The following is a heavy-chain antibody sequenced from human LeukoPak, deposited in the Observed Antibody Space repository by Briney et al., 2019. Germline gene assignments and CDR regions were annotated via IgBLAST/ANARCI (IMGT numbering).Heavy chain of an antibody. J-gene: IGHJ3*02. CDR2: IYTSGST. V-gene: IGHV4-61*02. Sequence: SETLSLTCTVSCGSISSGSYYWSWLRQPAGNGLEWIGRIYTSGSTNYNPSLKSRVTISVDTPKNQFSLKLSSVTAADTAVYYCARGPYYADTPGAFDIWGQGTMVTVSS. D-gene: IGHD2/OR15-2a*01. CDR3: ARGPYYADTPGAFDI. CDR1: CGSISSGSYY.